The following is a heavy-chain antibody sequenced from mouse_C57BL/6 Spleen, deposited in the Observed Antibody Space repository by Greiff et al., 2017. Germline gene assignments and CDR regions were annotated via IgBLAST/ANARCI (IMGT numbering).Heavy chain of an antibody. V-gene: IGHV1-55*01. CDR2: IYPGSGST. CDR3: ARRGMSIHWYFDV. Sequence: VQLQQPGAELVKPGASVKMSCKASGYTFTSYWITWVKQRPGQGLEWIGDIYPGSGSTNYNERFKSKATLTVDTSSSKAYMQLSSLTSEDSAVYYCARRGMSIHWYFDVWGTGTTVTVSS. CDR1: GYTFTSYW. D-gene: IGHD2-10*02. J-gene: IGHJ1*03.